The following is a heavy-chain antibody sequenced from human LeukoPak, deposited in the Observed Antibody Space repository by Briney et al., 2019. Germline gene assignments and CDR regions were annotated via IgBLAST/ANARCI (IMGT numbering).Heavy chain of an antibody. D-gene: IGHD3-10*01. J-gene: IGHJ4*02. CDR1: GGSISGYF. V-gene: IGHV4-4*07. Sequence: SETLSLTCTVSGGSISGYFWGWIRQSAGKGLEWIGRVYISGSTDYNPSLRSRVSMSEDTSKNQFSLKLSSVTAADTAIYYCAREWSSLSGNGEGYYFDSWGQGTLVTVSS. CDR3: AREWSSLSGNGEGYYFDS. CDR2: VYISGST.